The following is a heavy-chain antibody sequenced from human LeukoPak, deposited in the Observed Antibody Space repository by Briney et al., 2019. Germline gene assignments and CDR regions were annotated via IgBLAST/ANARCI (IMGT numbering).Heavy chain of an antibody. CDR3: VRGLLGPDY. Sequence: GGSLRLSCAASGFTFSSYWMHWVRQAPGKGLMWVSRINNDGSGTVYADSVEGRFTISRDNAKNTVYLQMNSLRADDTAVYYCVRGLLGPDYWGQGTQVTVSS. CDR2: INNDGSGT. V-gene: IGHV3-74*01. D-gene: IGHD7-27*01. CDR1: GFTFSSYW. J-gene: IGHJ4*02.